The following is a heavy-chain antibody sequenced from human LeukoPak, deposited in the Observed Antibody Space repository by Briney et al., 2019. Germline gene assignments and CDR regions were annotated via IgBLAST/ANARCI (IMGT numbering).Heavy chain of an antibody. V-gene: IGHV1-18*01. CDR3: AADPYRHYDFWSGTYYYYYGMDV. Sequence: ASVKVSCKASGYTFTSYGISWVRQAPGQGLEWMGWISAYNGNTNYAQKLQGRVTMTTDTSTSTAYMELSSLRSEDTAVYYCAADPYRHYDFWSGTYYYYYGMDVWGQGTTVTVSS. CDR1: GYTFTSYG. D-gene: IGHD3-3*01. CDR2: ISAYNGNT. J-gene: IGHJ6*02.